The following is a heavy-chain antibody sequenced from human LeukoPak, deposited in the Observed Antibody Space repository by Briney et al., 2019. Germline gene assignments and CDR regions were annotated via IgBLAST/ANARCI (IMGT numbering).Heavy chain of an antibody. CDR3: AYLDSSGFYYGRLRY. D-gene: IGHD3-22*01. CDR1: GFTFSSYA. J-gene: IGHJ4*02. CDR2: TSAGGDIT. Sequence: GGSLRLSCAASGFTFSSYAMTWVRQTLAKGLESVSSTSAGGDITHYAESVKGRFTISRDNSKSTLYLQMNSLRAEDTAIYFCAYLDSSGFYYGRLRYWGQGTPVTVSS. V-gene: IGHV3-23*01.